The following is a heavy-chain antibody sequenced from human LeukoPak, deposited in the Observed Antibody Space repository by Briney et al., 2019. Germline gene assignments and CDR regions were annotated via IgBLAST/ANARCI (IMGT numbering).Heavy chain of an antibody. CDR3: ARDHWLLSSNNWHYYGMDV. D-gene: IGHD3-9*01. Sequence: SGTLSLTCAVSGGSFGSISSSNWWNWVRQPPGRGLEWIGEIYHSESTNYNPSLKSRVIILLDTSKNQVSLKLTSLTAADTAVYYCARDHWLLSSNNWHYYGMDVWGQGTTVTVSS. V-gene: IGHV4-4*02. CDR1: GGSFGSISSSNW. CDR2: IYHSEST. J-gene: IGHJ6*02.